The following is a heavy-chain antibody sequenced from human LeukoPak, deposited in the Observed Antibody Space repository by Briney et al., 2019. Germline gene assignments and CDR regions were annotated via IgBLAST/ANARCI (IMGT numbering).Heavy chain of an antibody. D-gene: IGHD3-22*01. Sequence: SVKVSCKASGGTFSSYAISWVRQAPGQGLEWMGGIIPIFGTANYAQKFQGRVTITADESTSTAYMELSSLRSDDTAVYYCARDLPENYYDSSGYPHDAFDIWGQGTMVTVSS. CDR2: IIPIFGTA. CDR3: ARDLPENYYDSSGYPHDAFDI. J-gene: IGHJ3*02. V-gene: IGHV1-69*01. CDR1: GGTFSSYA.